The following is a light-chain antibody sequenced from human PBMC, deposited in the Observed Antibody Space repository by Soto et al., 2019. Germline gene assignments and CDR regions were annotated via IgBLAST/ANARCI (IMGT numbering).Light chain of an antibody. V-gene: IGKV3-15*01. CDR3: LQYDDWPPWT. CDR2: GAS. Sequence: EIVMTQSPATLSVSPGERATLSCRASQSVGSKLAWYQQKPGQAPRFLIYGASSRAAGIPARFSGSGSGTEFTLTISSLQSEDFAVYYCLQYDDWPPWTFGQGTKV. J-gene: IGKJ1*01. CDR1: QSVGSK.